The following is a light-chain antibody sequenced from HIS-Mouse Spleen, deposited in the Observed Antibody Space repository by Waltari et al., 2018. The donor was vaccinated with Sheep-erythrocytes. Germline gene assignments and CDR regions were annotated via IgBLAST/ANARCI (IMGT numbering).Light chain of an antibody. V-gene: IGLV2-14*01. CDR1: SSDVGGYNY. CDR3: SSYTSSSTLEV. CDR2: EVS. Sequence: GSPGQSITISCTGTSSDVGGYNYVSWYQQHPGKAPKLMIYEVSNRPSGVSNRFSGSKSGNTASLTISGLQAEDEADHYCSSYTSSSTLEVFGGGTKLTVL. J-gene: IGLJ2*01.